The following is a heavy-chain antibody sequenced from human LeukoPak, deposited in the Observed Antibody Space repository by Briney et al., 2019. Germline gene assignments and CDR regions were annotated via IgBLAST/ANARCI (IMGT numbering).Heavy chain of an antibody. CDR1: GGSFSGYY. D-gene: IGHD1-1*01. V-gene: IGHV4-34*01. Sequence: PSETLFLTCAVYGGSFSGYYWSWIRQAPGKGLEWIGEINHSGSTNYNPSLKSRVTISVDTSKNQFSLKLSSVTAADTAVYYCARGLRGYKWPERSEMYYFDYWGQGTLVTVSS. CDR3: ARGLRGYKWPERSEMYYFDY. J-gene: IGHJ4*02. CDR2: INHSGST.